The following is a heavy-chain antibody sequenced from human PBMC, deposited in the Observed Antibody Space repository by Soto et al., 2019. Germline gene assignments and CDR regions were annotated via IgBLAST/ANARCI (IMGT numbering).Heavy chain of an antibody. V-gene: IGHV3-48*01. Sequence: GGSLRLSCAASGFTFSSYSMNWVRQAPGKGLEWVSYISSSSSTIYYADSVKGRFTISRDNAKNSLYLQMNSLRAEDTAVYYCARHPERIAQIGWFDPWGQGTLVTSPQ. CDR3: ARHPERIAQIGWFDP. CDR2: ISSSSSTI. CDR1: GFTFSSYS. J-gene: IGHJ5*02. D-gene: IGHD6-13*01.